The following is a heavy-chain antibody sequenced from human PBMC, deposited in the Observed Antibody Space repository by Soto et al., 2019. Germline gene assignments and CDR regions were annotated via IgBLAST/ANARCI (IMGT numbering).Heavy chain of an antibody. V-gene: IGHV1-18*01. CDR3: ARDLVHYYDSSGYVYGMDV. CDR1: GYTFTNYG. CDR2: ISAYNGYT. J-gene: IGHJ6*02. D-gene: IGHD3-22*01. Sequence: QVQLVQSGAEVKKPGASVKVSCKASGYTFTNYGISWVRQAPGQGLEWMGWISAYNGYTNYAQQLQGRVTMTTDTSTSTAYMALRSLRSDDTAVFYCARDLVHYYDSSGYVYGMDVWGQRTTVTVSS.